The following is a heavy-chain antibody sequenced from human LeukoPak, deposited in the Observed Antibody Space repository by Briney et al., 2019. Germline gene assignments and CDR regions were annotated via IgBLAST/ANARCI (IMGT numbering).Heavy chain of an antibody. CDR1: GFTFSSYG. V-gene: IGHV3-30*02. CDR2: IRYDGSNK. D-gene: IGHD6-13*01. J-gene: IGHJ4*02. Sequence: GGSLRLSCAASGFTFSSYGMHWVRQAPGKGLEWVAFIRYDGSNKYYADSVKGRFTISRDNSKNTLYLQMNRLRAEDTAVYYCARLTYSSSWPFFDYWGQGTLVTVSS. CDR3: ARLTYSSSWPFFDY.